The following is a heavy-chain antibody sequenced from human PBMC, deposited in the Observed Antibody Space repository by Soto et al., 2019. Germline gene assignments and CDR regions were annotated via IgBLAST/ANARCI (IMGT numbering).Heavy chain of an antibody. V-gene: IGHV3-30-3*01. CDR3: ARDTRHNAAARYVAGYYGMDV. Sequence: QVQLVESGGGVVQPGRSLRLSCAASGFTFSSYAMHWVRQAPGKGLEWVAVISYDGSNKYYADSVKGRFTISRDNSKNTLYLQMNSLRAEDTAVYYCARDTRHNAAARYVAGYYGMDVWGQGTTVTVSS. J-gene: IGHJ6*02. CDR1: GFTFSSYA. D-gene: IGHD6-13*01. CDR2: ISYDGSNK.